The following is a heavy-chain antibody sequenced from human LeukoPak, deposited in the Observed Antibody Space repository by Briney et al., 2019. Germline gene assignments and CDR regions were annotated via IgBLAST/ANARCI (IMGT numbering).Heavy chain of an antibody. CDR1: GGSFSGYY. Sequence: SATLSLTCAVYGGSFSGYYWSWIRQPPGKGLEWIGEINHSGSTNYNPSLKSRVTISVDTSKNQFSLKLSSVTAADTAVYYCARAHVDIVATIGSKNYFDYWGQGTLVTVSS. CDR2: INHSGST. CDR3: ARAHVDIVATIGSKNYFDY. V-gene: IGHV4-34*01. J-gene: IGHJ4*02. D-gene: IGHD5-12*01.